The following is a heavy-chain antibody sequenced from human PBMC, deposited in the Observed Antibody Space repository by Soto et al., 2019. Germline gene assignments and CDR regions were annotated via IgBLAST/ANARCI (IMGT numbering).Heavy chain of an antibody. J-gene: IGHJ3*02. V-gene: IGHV5-10-1*01. D-gene: IGHD2-21*02. Sequence: GESLKISCKGSGYSFTTYWISWVRQMPGKGLEWMGRIDPSDSYTNYSPSFQGHVSISADKSISTAYLQWSSLKASGTAMYYCARHGHCGGDCYYDIWGQGTMVTVSS. CDR2: IDPSDSYT. CDR1: GYSFTTYW. CDR3: ARHGHCGGDCYYDI.